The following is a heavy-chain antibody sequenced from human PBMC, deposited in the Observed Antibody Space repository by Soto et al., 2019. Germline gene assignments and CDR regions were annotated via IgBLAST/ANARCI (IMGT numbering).Heavy chain of an antibody. J-gene: IGHJ3*02. CDR2: ISSSGGST. CDR3: AKVYYSGSFPGAFDI. D-gene: IGHD1-26*01. V-gene: IGHV3-23*01. CDR1: GFTFSSYA. Sequence: GGSLRLSCAASGFTFSSYAMHWVRQAPGKGLEWVSAISSSGGSTYYADSVKGRFTMSRDNSKNTLYLQMNSLRAEDTAVYYCAKVYYSGSFPGAFDIWGQGTMVTVSS.